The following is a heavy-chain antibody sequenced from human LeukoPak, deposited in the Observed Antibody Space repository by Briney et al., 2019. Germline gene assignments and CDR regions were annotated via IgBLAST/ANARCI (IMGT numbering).Heavy chain of an antibody. J-gene: IGHJ5*02. CDR2: ISSSSNYI. Sequence: GGSLRLSCAVSGFTFSTYTMNWVRQAPGKGLEWVSSISSSSNYIYYADSVKGRFTLSRDNSKNTLYLQMNSLRAEDTAVYYCARDLGQYYDTSDNWFDPWGQGTLVTVSS. D-gene: IGHD3-22*01. CDR1: GFTFSTYT. CDR3: ARDLGQYYDTSDNWFDP. V-gene: IGHV3-21*01.